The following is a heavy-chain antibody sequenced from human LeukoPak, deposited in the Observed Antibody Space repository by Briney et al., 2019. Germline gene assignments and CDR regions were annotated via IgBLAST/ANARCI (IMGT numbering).Heavy chain of an antibody. D-gene: IGHD2-2*01. Sequence: GGSLRFSGAASGFTFSSYSMNWVRQAPGKGRGGFSPISSGSIYIYYADSVKGRFTICRDNATTSMYLQMNRLRAEDTAVYYSARDIIVVPDAMGGGDYWGQGTVVTVSS. CDR3: ARDIIVVPDAMGGGDY. CDR1: GFTFSSYS. J-gene: IGHJ4*02. V-gene: IGHV3-21*01. CDR2: ISSGSIYI.